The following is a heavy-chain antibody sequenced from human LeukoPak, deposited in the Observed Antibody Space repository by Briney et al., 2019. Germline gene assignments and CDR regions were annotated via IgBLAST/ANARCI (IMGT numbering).Heavy chain of an antibody. CDR1: GGSISSGSYY. CDR2: IYTSGST. D-gene: IGHD3-10*01. CDR3: ARVAIVRGVKDYYMDV. Sequence: PSETLSLTCTVSGGSISSGSYYWSWIRQPAGKGLEWIGRIYTSGSTNCNPSLKSRVTISLDTSKNQFSLNLSSVTAADTAVYYCARVAIVRGVKDYYMDVRGKGTTVTVSS. V-gene: IGHV4-61*02. J-gene: IGHJ6*03.